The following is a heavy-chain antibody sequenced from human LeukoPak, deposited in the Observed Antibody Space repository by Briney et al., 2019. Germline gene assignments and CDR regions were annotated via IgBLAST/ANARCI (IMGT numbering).Heavy chain of an antibody. CDR2: IFPGDSDT. CDR1: GYRFTNYW. CDR3: ARQITFGPFGY. V-gene: IGHV5-51*01. D-gene: IGHD3-16*01. J-gene: IGHJ4*02. Sequence: GDSRRISGEGSGYRFTNYWIGWVRQLPGRGLEGMGIIFPGDSDTRYNPSFQGEVTISVDNSSNTGYIEWSRLQGSDTAMYYCARQITFGPFGYWGQGTLVTVSS.